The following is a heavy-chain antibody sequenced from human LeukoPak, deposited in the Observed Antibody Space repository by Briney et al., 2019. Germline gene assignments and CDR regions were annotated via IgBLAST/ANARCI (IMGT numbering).Heavy chain of an antibody. CDR1: GFTFSSYG. CDR2: IWYDGSNK. D-gene: IGHD5-12*01. CDR3: ARAVATYDYFDY. J-gene: IGHJ4*02. V-gene: IGHV3-33*01. Sequence: GGSLRLSCAASGFTFSSYGMHWVRQAPGKGLEWVAVIWYDGSNKYYADSVKGRFTISRDNSKNTLYLQMNSLRAEDTAVYDCARAVATYDYFDYWGQGTLVTVSS.